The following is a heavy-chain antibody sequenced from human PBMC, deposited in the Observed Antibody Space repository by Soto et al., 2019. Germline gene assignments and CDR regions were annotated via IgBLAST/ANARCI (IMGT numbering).Heavy chain of an antibody. CDR1: GYPFTNYY. D-gene: IGHD6-13*01. J-gene: IGHJ5*02. CDR2: FNPSGGTT. V-gene: IGHV1-46*03. CDR3: AKDAAAGTGWFDP. Sequence: GASVKVSCKASGYPFTNYYIHWVRQAPGQGLEWMGIFNPSGGTTSYAQKFQGRVTMTRDTSTSTVYMELSSLRSEDTAVYYCAKDAAAGTGWFDPWGQGTLVTVSS.